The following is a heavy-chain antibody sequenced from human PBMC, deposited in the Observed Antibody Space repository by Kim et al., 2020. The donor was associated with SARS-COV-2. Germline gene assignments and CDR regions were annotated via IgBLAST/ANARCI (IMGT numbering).Heavy chain of an antibody. V-gene: IGHV4-61*01. Sequence: SETLSLTCTVSGGSVSSGSYYWSWIRQPPGKGLEWIGYIYYSGSTNYNPSLKSRVTISVDTSKNQFSLKLSSGTAADTAVYYCAREIAVAGGNYFDYWG. CDR1: GGSVSSGSYY. J-gene: IGHJ4*01. D-gene: IGHD6-19*01. CDR3: AREIAVAGGNYFDY. CDR2: IYYSGST.